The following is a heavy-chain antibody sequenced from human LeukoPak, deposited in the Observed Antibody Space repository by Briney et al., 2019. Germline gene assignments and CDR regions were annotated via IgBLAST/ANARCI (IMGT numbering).Heavy chain of an antibody. J-gene: IGHJ5*02. Sequence: ASVKVSCKASGGTFSSYAISWVRQAPGQGLEWMGGIIPIFGTANYAQKFQGRVTITADKSTGTAYMELSSLRSEDTAVYYCARDQYDIFLSSWFDPWGQGTLVTVSS. CDR2: IIPIFGTA. D-gene: IGHD3-9*01. CDR1: GGTFSSYA. V-gene: IGHV1-69*06. CDR3: ARDQYDIFLSSWFDP.